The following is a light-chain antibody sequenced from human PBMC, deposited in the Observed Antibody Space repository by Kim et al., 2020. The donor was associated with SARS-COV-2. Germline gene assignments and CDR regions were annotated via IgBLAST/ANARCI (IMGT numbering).Light chain of an antibody. CDR2: GAS. V-gene: IGKV3-20*01. Sequence: SPWKWSPLSSRDRQSVSSNSLAWYPQRPGPAPRPLISGASNRATGIPGRFSGSGSGTDFTLTISRLEPEDFVVYYCQQYGRAPITFGQGTRLEIK. CDR3: QQYGRAPIT. J-gene: IGKJ5*01. CDR1: QSVSSNS.